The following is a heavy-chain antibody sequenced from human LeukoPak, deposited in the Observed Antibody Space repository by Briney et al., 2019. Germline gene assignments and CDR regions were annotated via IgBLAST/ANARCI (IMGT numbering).Heavy chain of an antibody. V-gene: IGHV3-23*01. CDR3: ASGSGSY. CDR1: GVTLRSYA. CDR2: IDGSGYST. J-gene: IGHJ4*02. D-gene: IGHD3-10*01. Sequence: GGSLRLSCAASGVTLRSYAMSRVRRAPGKGLEWVSSIDGSGYSTYYADSVKGRFTISRDNSKNILYLQMDSLRAEDTAVYYCASGSGSYWGQGTLVTVSS.